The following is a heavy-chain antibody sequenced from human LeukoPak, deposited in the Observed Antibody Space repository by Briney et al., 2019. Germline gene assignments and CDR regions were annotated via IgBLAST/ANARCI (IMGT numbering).Heavy chain of an antibody. D-gene: IGHD3-22*01. V-gene: IGHV3-7*03. Sequence: GGSLRLSCAASGFTFSRYWMTWVRQARGKGLEWEANIKEEGSKKNYADSVKGRFTISRDNAKNSLYMQMNSLRAEDTAVYYCATPLDYYDRSGYHPGGDWGQGTRVTVSS. J-gene: IGHJ4*02. CDR3: ATPLDYYDRSGYHPGGD. CDR1: GFTFSRYW. CDR2: IKEEGSKK.